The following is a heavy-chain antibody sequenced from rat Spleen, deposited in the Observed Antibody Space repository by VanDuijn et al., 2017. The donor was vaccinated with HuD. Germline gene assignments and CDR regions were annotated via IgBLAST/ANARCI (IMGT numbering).Heavy chain of an antibody. Sequence: EVQLVESGGGLVQPGRSLKVSCEASGFTFRNFDMAWVRQAPTKGLEWVASISPSGVTYYRDSVKGRFTVSSKNAKSTLCLLMDSLRSEDTATYYCARQDTSGYSNWFAYWGKGTLVTVSS. CDR3: ARQDTSGYSNWFAY. CDR2: ISPSGVT. J-gene: IGHJ3*01. V-gene: IGHV5-25*01. D-gene: IGHD4-3*01. CDR1: GFTFRNFD.